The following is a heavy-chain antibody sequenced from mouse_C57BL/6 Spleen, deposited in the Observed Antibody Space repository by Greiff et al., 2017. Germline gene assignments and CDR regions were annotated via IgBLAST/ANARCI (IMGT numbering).Heavy chain of an antibody. D-gene: IGHD1-1*01. Sequence: VQLQQSGPELVKPGASVKISCKASGYAFSSSWLNWVKQRPGKGLEWIGRIYPGDGDTNYNGKFKGKATLTADKSSSTAYMQLSSLTSEDSAVYFCARLGYYGSSPAMDYWGQGTSVTVSS. CDR3: ARLGYYGSSPAMDY. J-gene: IGHJ4*01. CDR2: IYPGDGDT. V-gene: IGHV1-82*01. CDR1: GYAFSSSW.